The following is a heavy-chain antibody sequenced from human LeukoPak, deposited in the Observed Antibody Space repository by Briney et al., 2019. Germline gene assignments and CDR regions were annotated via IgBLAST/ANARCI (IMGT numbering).Heavy chain of an antibody. CDR2: INPNSGGT. J-gene: IGHJ4*02. CDR3: ARVKDPLNLTGTSSLAY. D-gene: IGHD1-7*01. CDR1: GGTFSSYA. Sequence: GASVKVSCKASGGTFSSYAISWVRQAPGQGLEWMGWINPNSGGTNYAQKFQGRVTMTRDTSISTAYMELSRLRSDDTAVYYCARVKDPLNLTGTSSLAYWGQGTLVTVSS. V-gene: IGHV1-2*02.